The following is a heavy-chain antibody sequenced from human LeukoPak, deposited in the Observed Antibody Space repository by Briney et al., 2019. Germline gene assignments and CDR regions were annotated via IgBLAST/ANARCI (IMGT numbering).Heavy chain of an antibody. D-gene: IGHD6-19*01. J-gene: IGHJ6*03. CDR3: TKELHVAVAVADYYYFYMDV. Sequence: PGGSLRLSCAASGFAFSSFAMGWVRQSPGKGLEWLSSIHEGGNTTFYADSLKGRFTISRDNSKNTLYLHMDSLGPDDTAIYYCTKELHVAVAVADYYYFYMDVWGRGTAVTVSS. V-gene: IGHV3-23*01. CDR2: IHEGGNTT. CDR1: GFAFSSFA.